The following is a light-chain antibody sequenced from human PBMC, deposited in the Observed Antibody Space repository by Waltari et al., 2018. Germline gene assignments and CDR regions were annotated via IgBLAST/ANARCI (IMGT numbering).Light chain of an antibody. V-gene: IGLV2-14*01. CDR2: DVN. J-gene: IGLJ3*02. CDR1: SSDIGTYNY. Sequence: SALTQPASVSGSPGQSIPISCTGTSSDIGTYNYAPWYQQHPGKAPKLMIYDVNKRPSGVSYRFSGSKSGNTASLTISGLQAEDESDYYCSSYSRITTSVVFGGGTKLTVL. CDR3: SSYSRITTSVV.